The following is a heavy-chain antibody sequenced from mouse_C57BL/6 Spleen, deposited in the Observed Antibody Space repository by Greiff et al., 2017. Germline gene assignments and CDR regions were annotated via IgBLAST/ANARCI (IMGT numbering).Heavy chain of an antibody. J-gene: IGHJ4*01. D-gene: IGHD2-3*01. Sequence: EVMLVESGGGLVKPGGSLKLSCAASGFTFSSYAMSWVRQTPEKRLEWVATISDGGSYTYYPDNVKGRFTIARDNAKNNLYLQMSHLKSEDTAMYDCARDENDVYFYAMDYWGQGTSVTVSS. CDR3: ARDENDVYFYAMDY. CDR1: GFTFSSYA. CDR2: ISDGGSYT. V-gene: IGHV5-4*01.